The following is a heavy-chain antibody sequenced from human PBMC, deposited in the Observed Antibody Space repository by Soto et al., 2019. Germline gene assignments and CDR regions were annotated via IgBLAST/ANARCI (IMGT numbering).Heavy chain of an antibody. CDR1: GGSISSYY. D-gene: IGHD3-3*01. V-gene: IGHV4-59*01. J-gene: IGHJ5*02. CDR2: IYYSGST. CDR3: ARGGAYYDFWSGTKWFDP. Sequence: SETLSLTCTVSGGSISSYYWSWIRQPPGKGLEWIGYIYYSGSTNYNPSLKSRVTISVDTSKNQFSLKLSSVTAADTAVYYCARGGAYYDFWSGTKWFDPWGKGTLGTVSS.